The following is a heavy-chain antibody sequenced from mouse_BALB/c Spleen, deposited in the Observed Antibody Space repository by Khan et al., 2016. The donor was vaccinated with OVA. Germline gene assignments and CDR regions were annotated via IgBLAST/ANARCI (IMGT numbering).Heavy chain of an antibody. CDR2: IWRGGGT. Sequence: QVQLKESGPGLVQPSQSLSITCTVSGFSLSTYGIHWVRQSPGKGLEWLGVIWRGGGTDYNAAFISRLSISKDKPKSQVFFKMDSLQTDDTAIYYCARNSYMYDFTYWGQGTLVTVSA. CDR3: ARNSYMYDFTY. CDR1: GFSLSTYG. V-gene: IGHV2-2*01. D-gene: IGHD2-14*01. J-gene: IGHJ3*01.